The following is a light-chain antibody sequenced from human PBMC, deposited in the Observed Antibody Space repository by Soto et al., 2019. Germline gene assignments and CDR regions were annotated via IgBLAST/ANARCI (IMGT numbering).Light chain of an antibody. CDR1: SSDVGGYNY. CDR2: EVS. J-gene: IGLJ1*01. Sequence: SALTHPPSASRSPGQSVTISCTGTSSDVGGYNYVSWYQQHPGKAPKLMIYEVSKRPSGVPDRFSGSKSGNTASLTVSGLQAEDEADYYCSSYAGSNAYVFGTGTKVTVL. V-gene: IGLV2-8*01. CDR3: SSYAGSNAYV.